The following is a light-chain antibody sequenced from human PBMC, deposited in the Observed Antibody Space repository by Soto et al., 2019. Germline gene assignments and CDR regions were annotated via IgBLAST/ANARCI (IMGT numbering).Light chain of an antibody. CDR2: AAS. J-gene: IGKJ1*01. V-gene: IGKV1-9*01. Sequence: QLPKPPSFCSQSLEARVPSTSRAGRAFGSYLAWYQQKPGKAPKLLIYAASTLQSGVPSRFSGSGSGTEFTLTISSLQPEDFATYYCQQLNSYPRTFGQGTKVEIK. CDR1: RAFGSY. CDR3: QQLNSYPRT.